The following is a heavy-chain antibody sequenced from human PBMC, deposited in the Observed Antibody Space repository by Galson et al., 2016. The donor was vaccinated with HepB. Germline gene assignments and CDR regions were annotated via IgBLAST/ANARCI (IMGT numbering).Heavy chain of an antibody. Sequence: TLSLTCTVSGVSISSYYWSWIRQPPGKGLEWIGYIYYTGSTNYNPSLKSRVTMSVDTSKNQFSLKLSSVTAADTAVYYCAREGSLSSSPDAFDIWGQGTMVSVSS. CDR2: IYYTGST. J-gene: IGHJ3*02. CDR1: GVSISSYY. V-gene: IGHV4-59*01. CDR3: AREGSLSSSPDAFDI. D-gene: IGHD6-6*01.